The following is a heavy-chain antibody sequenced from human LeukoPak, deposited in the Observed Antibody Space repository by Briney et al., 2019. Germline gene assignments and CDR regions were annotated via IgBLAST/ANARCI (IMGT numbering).Heavy chain of an antibody. CDR3: ARGGSGSYFSWLDP. V-gene: IGHV1-2*02. CDR2: INPNSGGT. CDR1: GYTFTGYY. Sequence: ASVKVSCKASGYTFTGYYIHWVRQAPGQGLECVGWINPNSGGTNYAQKFQGRVTMTRDTSISTAYMELSRLRPDDTAVYYCARGGSGSYFSWLDPWGQGTLVTVSS. J-gene: IGHJ5*02. D-gene: IGHD3-10*01.